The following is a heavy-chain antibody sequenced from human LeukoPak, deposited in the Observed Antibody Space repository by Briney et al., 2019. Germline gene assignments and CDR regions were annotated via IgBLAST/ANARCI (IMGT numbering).Heavy chain of an antibody. V-gene: IGHV3-23*01. J-gene: IGHJ4*02. D-gene: IGHD1-26*01. Sequence: GGSLRLSCAASGFTFTNYAMNWVRQAPGKGLEWVSVISGSGGSTYYADSVKGRFTISRDNSKNTLFLQMNSLRAEDTAVYYWARDFGYVISGIYYFDQWGQGTLVTVSS. CDR3: ARDFGYVISGIYYFDQ. CDR1: GFTFTNYA. CDR2: ISGSGGST.